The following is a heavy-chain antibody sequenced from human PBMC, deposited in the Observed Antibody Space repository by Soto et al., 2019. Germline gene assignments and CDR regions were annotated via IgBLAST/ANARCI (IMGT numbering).Heavy chain of an antibody. CDR3: ARADTAMAFDY. V-gene: IGHV4-30-2*01. CDR2: IYHSGST. CDR1: GVSISSGGYS. J-gene: IGHJ4*02. D-gene: IGHD5-18*01. Sequence: LSLTCAVSGVSISSGGYSWIWIRQPPGKGLEWIGYIYHSGSTYYNPSLKSRVTISVDRSKNQFSLKLSSVTAADTAVYYCARADTAMAFDYWGQGTLVTVSA.